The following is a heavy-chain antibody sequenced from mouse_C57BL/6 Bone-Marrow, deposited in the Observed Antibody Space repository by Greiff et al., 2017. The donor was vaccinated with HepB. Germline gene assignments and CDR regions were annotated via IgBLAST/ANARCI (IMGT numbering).Heavy chain of an antibody. V-gene: IGHV1-85*01. D-gene: IGHD3-3*01. CDR1: GYTFTSYD. Sequence: QVQLQQSGPELVKPGASVKLSCKASGYTFTSYDINWVKQRPGQGLEWIGWIYPRDGSTKYNEKFKGKATLTVDTASSTAYMELHSLTSEDSAVYFCARREGDAWFAYWGQGTLVTVSA. CDR3: ARREGDAWFAY. CDR2: IYPRDGST. J-gene: IGHJ3*01.